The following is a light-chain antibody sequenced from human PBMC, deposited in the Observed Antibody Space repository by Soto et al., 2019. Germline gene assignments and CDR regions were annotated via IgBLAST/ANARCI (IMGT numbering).Light chain of an antibody. CDR2: GAS. V-gene: IGKV3-15*01. CDR3: QQYNTWLWT. CDR1: QSVNAN. J-gene: IGKJ1*01. Sequence: EVVMTQSPATLSVSPGERATLSCRASQSVNANLAWYQQKPGQAPRLLIHGASNRATGIPARFSGSGFGTEFILTSSSLQSEDFAVYYCQQYNTWLWTFGQGTKVEIK.